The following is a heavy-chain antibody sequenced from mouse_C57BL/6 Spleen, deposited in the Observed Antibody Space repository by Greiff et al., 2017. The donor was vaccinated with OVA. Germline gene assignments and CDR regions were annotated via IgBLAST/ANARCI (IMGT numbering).Heavy chain of an antibody. D-gene: IGHD2-1*01. CDR3: ARERDYGNYGVYAMDY. J-gene: IGHJ4*01. Sequence: QVQLQQPGAELVKPGASVKLSCKASGYTFTSYWMHWVKQRPGRGLEWIGRIDPNSGGTKYNEKFKSKATLTVDKPSSTAYMQLSSLTSEDSAVYYCARERDYGNYGVYAMDYWGQGTSVTVSS. V-gene: IGHV1-72*01. CDR1: GYTFTSYW. CDR2: IDPNSGGT.